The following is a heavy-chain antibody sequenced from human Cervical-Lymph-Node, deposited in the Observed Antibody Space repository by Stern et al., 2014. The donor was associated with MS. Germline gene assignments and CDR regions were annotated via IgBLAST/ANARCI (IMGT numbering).Heavy chain of an antibody. CDR2: INPSGGST. Sequence: VHLVESGAEVKKPGASVKVSCKASGYTFTSYYMHWVRQAPGQGLEWMGIINPSGGSTSHAQKFQGRVTMTRDTSTSTVYMELGSLRSDDTAVYYCAREVAGHRLGMMDVWGQGTTVTVSS. CDR3: AREVAGHRLGMMDV. CDR1: GYTFTSYY. J-gene: IGHJ6*02. D-gene: IGHD6-19*01. V-gene: IGHV1-46*01.